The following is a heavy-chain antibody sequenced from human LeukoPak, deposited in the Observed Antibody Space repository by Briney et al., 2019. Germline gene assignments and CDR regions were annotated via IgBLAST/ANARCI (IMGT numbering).Heavy chain of an antibody. CDR2: IWYDGSNQ. CDR3: ARDASSSWYGEIDP. CDR1: GLTFRNYG. J-gene: IGHJ5*02. D-gene: IGHD6-13*01. Sequence: QPGRSLRLSCAASGLTFRNYGMHWVRQAPGKGLEWVAVIWYDGSNQYYVDSVKGRFTVSRDNAKNTLYLQMNSLRAEDTAVYYCARDASSSWYGEIDPWGQGTLVTVSS. V-gene: IGHV3-33*01.